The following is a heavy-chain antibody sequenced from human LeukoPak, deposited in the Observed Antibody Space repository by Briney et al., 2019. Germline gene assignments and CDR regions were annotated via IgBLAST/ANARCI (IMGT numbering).Heavy chain of an antibody. Sequence: ASVKVSRKASGYTFTSYYMHWVRQAPGQGLEWMGIINPSGGSTSYAQKFQGRVTMTRDMSASTVYMELSSLRSEDTAVYYCALSGSYYGVFDYWGQGTLVAVSS. CDR3: ALSGSYYGVFDY. CDR2: INPSGGST. D-gene: IGHD1-26*01. CDR1: GYTFTSYY. V-gene: IGHV1-46*01. J-gene: IGHJ4*02.